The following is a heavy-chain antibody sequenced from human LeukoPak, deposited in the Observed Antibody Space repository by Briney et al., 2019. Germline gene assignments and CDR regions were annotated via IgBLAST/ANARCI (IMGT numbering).Heavy chain of an antibody. J-gene: IGHJ6*04. CDR1: GGSISSGGYY. Sequence: PSETLSLTFTVSGGSISSGGYYWSWIRQHPGKGLEWIGYIYYSGSTYYNPSLKSRVTISVDTSKNQFSLKLSSVTAADTAVYYCARGYDFWSGYGYVWGKGTTVTVSS. CDR2: IYYSGST. V-gene: IGHV4-31*03. D-gene: IGHD3-3*01. CDR3: ARGYDFWSGYGYV.